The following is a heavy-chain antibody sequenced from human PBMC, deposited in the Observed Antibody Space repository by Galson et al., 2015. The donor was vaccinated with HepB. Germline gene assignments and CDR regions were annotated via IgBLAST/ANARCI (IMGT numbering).Heavy chain of an antibody. CDR3: ARDQGIAARGYLDY. CDR1: GGTFSSYS. V-gene: IGHV1-69*06. J-gene: IGHJ4*02. Sequence: SVKVSCKASGGTFSSYSISWVRQAPGQGLEWMGGIIPLSDTTSYAQKFQGRVTVTADKSTTTVHMELSSLRSEDTAVYYCARDQGIAARGYLDYWGQGTLVTVSS. CDR2: IIPLSDTT. D-gene: IGHD6-6*01.